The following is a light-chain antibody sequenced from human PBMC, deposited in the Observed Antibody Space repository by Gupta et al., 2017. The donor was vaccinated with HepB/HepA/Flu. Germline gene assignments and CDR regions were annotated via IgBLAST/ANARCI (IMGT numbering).Light chain of an antibody. CDR2: AAS. J-gene: IGKJ5*01. CDR1: QGISSY. V-gene: IGKV1-9*01. Sequence: DIQLTQSPSFLSASVGDRVTITCRASQGISSYLAWYQQRPGKVPNLLIYAASTVKSGVPSRFSGSGYETEFTLTISSLQPEDFANYYCQQCDSFPVTFGQGTXLEIK. CDR3: QQCDSFPVT.